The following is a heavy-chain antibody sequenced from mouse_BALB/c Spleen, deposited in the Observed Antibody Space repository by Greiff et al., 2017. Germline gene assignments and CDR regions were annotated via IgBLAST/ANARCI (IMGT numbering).Heavy chain of an antibody. J-gene: IGHJ4*01. Sequence: DVKLVESGGGLVKPGGSLKLSCAASGFTFSDYYMYWVRQTPEKRLEWVATISDGGSYTYYPDSVKGRFTISRDNAKNNLYLQMSSLKSEDTAMYYCARGYAMDDWGQGTSVTVSS. CDR1: GFTFSDYY. CDR2: ISDGGSYT. V-gene: IGHV5-4*02. CDR3: ARGYAMDD.